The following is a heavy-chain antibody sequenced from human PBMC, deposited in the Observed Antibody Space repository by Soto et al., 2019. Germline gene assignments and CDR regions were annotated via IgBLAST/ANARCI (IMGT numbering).Heavy chain of an antibody. Sequence: QVQLVQSGAEVKKPGASVKVSCKASGYTFTSYDINWVRQATGQGLEWMGWMNPNSGNTGYAQKFQGRVTMTRNTYISTAYMEPSSLRSEDTAVYYCARERSAAGTGWFDPWGQGTLVTVSS. CDR1: GYTFTSYD. D-gene: IGHD6-13*01. CDR3: ARERSAAGTGWFDP. J-gene: IGHJ5*02. CDR2: MNPNSGNT. V-gene: IGHV1-8*01.